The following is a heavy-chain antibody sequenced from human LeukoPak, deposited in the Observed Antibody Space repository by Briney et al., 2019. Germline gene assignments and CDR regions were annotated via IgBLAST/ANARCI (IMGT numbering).Heavy chain of an antibody. V-gene: IGHV3-23*01. CDR2: ISGSGGSR. J-gene: IGHJ4*02. Sequence: GSVKVSCKASGGTFSSYAMSWVRQAPGKGLEWVSAISGSGGSRNYADSVKGRFTISRDNSKNTLYLQMNSLRAEDTAVYYCATFDYWGQGTLVTVSS. CDR1: GGTFSSYA. CDR3: ATFDY.